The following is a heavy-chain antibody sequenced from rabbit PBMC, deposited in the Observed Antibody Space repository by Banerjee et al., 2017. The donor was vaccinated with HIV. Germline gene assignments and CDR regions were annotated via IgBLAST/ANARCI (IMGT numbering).Heavy chain of an antibody. V-gene: IGHV1S47*01. D-gene: IGHD1-1*01. CDR3: ARNYVNAFDP. Sequence: QEQLVESGGGLVQPEGSLKLSCKASGFDFSTYGVSWVRQAPGKGLEWIGYIEPIFGNTYYANWVNGRFTISSHNAQNTLYLQLSSLTAADTATYFCARNYVNAFDPRGPGTLVTVS. CDR1: GFDFSTYG. J-gene: IGHJ2*01. CDR2: IEPIFGNT.